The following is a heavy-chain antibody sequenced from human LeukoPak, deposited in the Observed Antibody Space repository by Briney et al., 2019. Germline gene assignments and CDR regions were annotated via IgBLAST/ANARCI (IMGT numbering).Heavy chain of an antibody. CDR3: AREPTTVTKGFDI. Sequence: SETLSLTSTVSDDSFSSHYWTWIRQPPRKGLEWTGYISYSGSTNYNPSLKSRVTISVDTSKNQFSLKLSSVTAADTAVYFCAREPTTVTKGFDIWGQGTLVTVSS. CDR1: DDSFSSHY. V-gene: IGHV4-59*11. D-gene: IGHD4-17*01. CDR2: ISYSGST. J-gene: IGHJ3*02.